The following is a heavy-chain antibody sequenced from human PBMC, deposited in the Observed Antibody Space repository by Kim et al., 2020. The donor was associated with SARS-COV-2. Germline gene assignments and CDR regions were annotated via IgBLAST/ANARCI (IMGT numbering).Heavy chain of an antibody. CDR2: INPSGGST. CDR3: ARDHPEYYYDSSGPSDY. V-gene: IGHV1-46*01. J-gene: IGHJ4*02. D-gene: IGHD3-22*01. CDR1: GYTFTSYY. Sequence: ASVKVSCKASGYTFTSYYMHWVRQAPGQGLEWMGIINPSGGSTSYAQKFQGRVTMTRDTSTSTVYMELSSLRSEDTAVYYCARDHPEYYYDSSGPSDYRGQGTLVTVSS.